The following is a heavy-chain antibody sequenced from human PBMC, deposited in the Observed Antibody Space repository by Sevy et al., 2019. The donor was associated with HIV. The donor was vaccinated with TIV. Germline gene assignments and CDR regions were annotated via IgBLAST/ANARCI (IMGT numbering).Heavy chain of an antibody. CDR1: GFTVSRNF. Sequence: GGSLRLSCAASGFTVSRNFMSWIRQAPGKGLEWVSIIYSDGTTFYADSVKGRFTISRDNSRNKPDLQMNTLRAEDTAVYYCVGAGRPNQGDFWGQGTLVTVSS. J-gene: IGHJ4*02. CDR2: IYSDGTT. D-gene: IGHD6-6*01. V-gene: IGHV3-53*01. CDR3: VGAGRPNQGDF.